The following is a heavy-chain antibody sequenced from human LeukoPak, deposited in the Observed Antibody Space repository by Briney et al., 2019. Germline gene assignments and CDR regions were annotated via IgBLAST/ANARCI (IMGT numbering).Heavy chain of an antibody. CDR2: IYYSGST. CDR3: ATTKVRGVTSDAFDI. V-gene: IGHV4-30-4*08. CDR1: GGSISSGDYY. Sequence: SQTLSLTCTVSGGSISSGDYYWSWIRQPPGKGLEWIGYIYYSGSTYYNPSLQSRVTISVDTSKNQFSLKLSSVTAADTAVYYCATTKVRGVTSDAFDIWGQGTMVTVSS. D-gene: IGHD3-10*01. J-gene: IGHJ3*02.